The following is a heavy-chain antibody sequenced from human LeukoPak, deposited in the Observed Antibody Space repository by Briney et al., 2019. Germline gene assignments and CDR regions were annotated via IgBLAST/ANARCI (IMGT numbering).Heavy chain of an antibody. V-gene: IGHV3-33*01. Sequence: GSLRLSCAASGFTFSSYGMHWVRQAPGKGLEWVAVIWYDGSNKYYADSVKGRFTISRDNSKNTLYLQMNSLRAEDTAVYYCARGNDYGDYAFDYWGQETVATVSS. CDR2: IWYDGSNK. CDR1: GFTFSSYG. CDR3: ARGNDYGDYAFDY. D-gene: IGHD4-17*01. J-gene: IGHJ4*02.